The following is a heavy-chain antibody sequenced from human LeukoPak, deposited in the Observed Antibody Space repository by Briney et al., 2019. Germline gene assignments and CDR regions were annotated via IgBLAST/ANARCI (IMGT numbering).Heavy chain of an antibody. D-gene: IGHD4-17*01. CDR2: IYYSGST. Sequence: SQTLSLTCTVPGVSISSGAYYWSWIRQHPGKGLGWIGYIYYSGSTYYNPSLKSRVTISVDTSKNQFSLKLSSVTAADTAVYYCARATVTTLVFDYWGQGTLVTVSS. CDR3: ARATVTTLVFDY. V-gene: IGHV4-31*03. J-gene: IGHJ4*02. CDR1: GVSISSGAYY.